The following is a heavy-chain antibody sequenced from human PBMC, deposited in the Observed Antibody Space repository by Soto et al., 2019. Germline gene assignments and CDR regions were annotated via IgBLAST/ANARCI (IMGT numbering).Heavy chain of an antibody. CDR3: ARGYYYDSSGYYVLDYFDY. D-gene: IGHD3-22*01. CDR2: INHSGST. CDR1: GGSFSGYY. V-gene: IGHV4-34*01. Sequence: SETLSLTCAVYGGSFSGYYWSWIRQPPGKGLEWIGEINHSGSTNYNPSLKSRVTISVDTSKNQFSLKLSSVTAADTAVYYCARGYYYDSSGYYVLDYFDYWGQGTLVT. J-gene: IGHJ4*02.